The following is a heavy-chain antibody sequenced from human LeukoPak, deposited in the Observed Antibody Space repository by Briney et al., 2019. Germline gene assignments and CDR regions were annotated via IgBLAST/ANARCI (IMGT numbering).Heavy chain of an antibody. CDR1: GFTFSNYG. CDR3: AKDLPAAYFDY. J-gene: IGHJ4*02. V-gene: IGHV3-30*02. CDR2: VRSDGGIK. Sequence: GGSLRLSCAASGFTFSNYGMHWVRQAPGKGLEWVAFVRSDGGIKYYADSVKGRFTISRDNSRTTVYLQMNSLRAEDTAVYHCAKDLPAAYFDYWGQGTPVTVSS. D-gene: IGHD2-2*01.